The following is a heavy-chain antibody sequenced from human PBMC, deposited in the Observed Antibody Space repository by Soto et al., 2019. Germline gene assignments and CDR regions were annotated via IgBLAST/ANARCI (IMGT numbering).Heavy chain of an antibody. CDR1: GCSFTSYW. D-gene: IGHD5-18*01. Sequence: GEALKISCKGSGCSFTSYWISWVRQMPGKGLEWMGRIDPSDSYTNYSPSFQGHVTISADKSISTAYLQWSSLKASDTAMYYCARHVPSQYTAMVPFDPWGQGTLVTVSS. V-gene: IGHV5-10-1*01. CDR3: ARHVPSQYTAMVPFDP. CDR2: IDPSDSYT. J-gene: IGHJ5*02.